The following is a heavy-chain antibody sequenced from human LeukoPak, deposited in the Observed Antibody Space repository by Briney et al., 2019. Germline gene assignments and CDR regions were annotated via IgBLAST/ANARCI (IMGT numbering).Heavy chain of an antibody. D-gene: IGHD6-25*01. J-gene: IGHJ6*03. V-gene: IGHV4-4*02. CDR1: GGSISTGNW. CDR2: IYHSGSS. CDR3: AREGSRRLYMDV. Sequence: PSETLSLTCAVSGGSISTGNWWSWVRQSPDKGLEWIGKIYHSGSSNYNPSLKSRVTMSIDNPKHHFSLSLTSVTAADTAVYYCAREGSRRLYMDVWGRGTTVTVSS.